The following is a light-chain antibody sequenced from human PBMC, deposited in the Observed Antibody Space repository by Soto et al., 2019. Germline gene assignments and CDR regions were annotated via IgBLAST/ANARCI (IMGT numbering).Light chain of an antibody. CDR3: SSYTGSNTLGV. CDR2: DVS. Sequence: QSALTQPASVSGSPGQSITISCTGTSSDIGTYNYVSWYQQHPGKVPKLMIYDVSNRPSGVSNRFSGSKSGNTASLTISGLQAEDEADYYCSSYTGSNTLGVFGTGTKLTVL. J-gene: IGLJ1*01. V-gene: IGLV2-14*01. CDR1: SSDIGTYNY.